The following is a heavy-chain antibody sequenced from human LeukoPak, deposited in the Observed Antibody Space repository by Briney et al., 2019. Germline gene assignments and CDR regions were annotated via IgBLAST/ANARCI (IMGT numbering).Heavy chain of an antibody. V-gene: IGHV4-39*01. CDR1: GGSISSSSYY. CDR3: ARSSLGYCSGGSCAPFDY. D-gene: IGHD2-15*01. Sequence: SETLSLTCTVSGGSISSSSYYWGWIRQPPGKGLEWIGSIYYSGSTYYNPSLKSRVTISVDTSKNQFSLKLSSVTAADTAVYYCARSSLGYCSGGSCAPFDYWGQGTLVTVSS. CDR2: IYYSGST. J-gene: IGHJ4*02.